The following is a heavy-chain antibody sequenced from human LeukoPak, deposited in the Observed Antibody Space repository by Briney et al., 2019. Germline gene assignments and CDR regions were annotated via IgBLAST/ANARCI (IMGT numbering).Heavy chain of an antibody. CDR1: GFTFSSYG. CDR3: AKEAIRGYSYGFHDY. V-gene: IGHV3-33*06. Sequence: GRSLRLSCAASGFTFSSYGMHWVRQAPGKGLEWVAVIWYDGSNKYYADSVKGRFTISRDNSKSTLYLQMNSLRAEDTAVYYCAKEAIRGYSYGFHDYWGQGTLVTVSS. D-gene: IGHD5-18*01. CDR2: IWYDGSNK. J-gene: IGHJ4*02.